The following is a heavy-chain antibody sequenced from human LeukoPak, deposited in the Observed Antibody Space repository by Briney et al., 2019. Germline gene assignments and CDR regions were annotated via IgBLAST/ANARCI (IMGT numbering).Heavy chain of an antibody. D-gene: IGHD4-23*01. CDR1: GFTFSDHY. V-gene: IGHV3-72*01. CDR2: TRNKANSYTT. CDR3: ATGGVVTPDAYYYYGMDV. Sequence: GGSLRLSCAASGFTFSDHYMDWVRQAPGKGLEWVGRTRNKANSYTTEYAASVRGRFTISRDDSKNSLYLQMNSLKTEDTAVYYCATGGVVTPDAYYYYGMDVWGQGTTVTVSS. J-gene: IGHJ6*02.